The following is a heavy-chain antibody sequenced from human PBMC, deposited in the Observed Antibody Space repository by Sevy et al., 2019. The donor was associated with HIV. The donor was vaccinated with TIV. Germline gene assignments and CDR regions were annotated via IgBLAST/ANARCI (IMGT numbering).Heavy chain of an antibody. Sequence: GGSLRLSCAASGFTFSKYSMSWVRQPPGKGLEWVSTLSFGCGQINYADSVKGRFTLSRDNSKSSVYLQMNNLRPEDTAVYYCAREGCTKPHDYWGQGILVTVSS. CDR2: LSFGCGQI. CDR1: GFTFSKYS. CDR3: AREGCTKPHDY. V-gene: IGHV3-23*01. J-gene: IGHJ4*02. D-gene: IGHD2-8*01.